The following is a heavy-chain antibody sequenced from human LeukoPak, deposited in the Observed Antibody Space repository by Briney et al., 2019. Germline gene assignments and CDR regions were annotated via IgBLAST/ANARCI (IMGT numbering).Heavy chain of an antibody. Sequence: GGSLRLSCAASGFTFSSYEMNCVRQAPGKGLEWVSYISSSGSTIYYADSAKGRFTISRDNAKNSLYLQMNSLRAEATAVYYCARGWQWLVHIYWGQGTLVTVSS. CDR1: GFTFSSYE. CDR3: ARGWQWLVHIY. D-gene: IGHD6-19*01. CDR2: ISSSGSTI. V-gene: IGHV3-48*03. J-gene: IGHJ4*02.